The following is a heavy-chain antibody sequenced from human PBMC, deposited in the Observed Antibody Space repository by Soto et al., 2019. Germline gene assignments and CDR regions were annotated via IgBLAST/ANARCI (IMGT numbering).Heavy chain of an antibody. CDR1: GDSINSDNYY. D-gene: IGHD3-9*01. Sequence: SETLSLTCSVSGDSINSDNYYWGWIRQPPGKGLEWIGSIYYRGNTYYNPSLKTRVTISLDKSKSQFSLKLNSVTAADSAVYFCARLEGLATISYYFDYSGQGTLVTVSS. J-gene: IGHJ4*02. CDR2: IYYRGNT. V-gene: IGHV4-39*01. CDR3: ARLEGLATISYYFDY.